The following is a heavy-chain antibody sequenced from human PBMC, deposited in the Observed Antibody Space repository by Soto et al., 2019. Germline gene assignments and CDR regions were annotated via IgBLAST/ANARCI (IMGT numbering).Heavy chain of an antibody. CDR1: GFTFSTYD. Sequence: QVQLVESGGGVVQPGRSLRLSCAASGFTFSTYDMHWVRQVPGKGLEGVAVISSDGSNEYYADSVKGRFTISRDNSKNTLYVQMNSLRAEDTAVYYCAKDLGDSSADDGADYWGQGTLVTVSS. D-gene: IGHD6-25*01. CDR2: ISSDGSNE. V-gene: IGHV3-30*18. J-gene: IGHJ4*02. CDR3: AKDLGDSSADDGADY.